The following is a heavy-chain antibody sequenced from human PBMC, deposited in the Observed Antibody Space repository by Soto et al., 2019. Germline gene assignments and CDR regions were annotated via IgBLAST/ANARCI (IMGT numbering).Heavy chain of an antibody. J-gene: IGHJ6*01. CDR3: ARQCYYDSSGYYYRMDF. Sequence: GESLKISCKGSGYSFTSYWISWVRQMPGKGLEWMGRIDPSDSYTNYSPSFQGHVTISADKSISTAYLQWSSLKASDTAMYYCARQCYYDSSGYYYRMDFWGRGSTVLVSS. D-gene: IGHD3-22*01. CDR2: IDPSDSYT. CDR1: GYSFTSYW. V-gene: IGHV5-10-1*01.